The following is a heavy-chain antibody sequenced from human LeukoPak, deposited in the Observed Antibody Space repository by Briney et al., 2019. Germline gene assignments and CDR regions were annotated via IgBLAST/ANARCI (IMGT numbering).Heavy chain of an antibody. D-gene: IGHD1-26*01. J-gene: IGHJ3*02. V-gene: IGHV4-30-4*08. Sequence: SQTLSLTCTVSGGSISSGDYYWSWIRQPPGKGLEWIGYIYYSGSTYYNPSLKSQVTISVDTSKNQFSLKLSSVTAADTAVYYCAGSFSGSYHSAFDIWGQGTMVTVSS. CDR2: IYYSGST. CDR1: GGSISSGDYY. CDR3: AGSFSGSYHSAFDI.